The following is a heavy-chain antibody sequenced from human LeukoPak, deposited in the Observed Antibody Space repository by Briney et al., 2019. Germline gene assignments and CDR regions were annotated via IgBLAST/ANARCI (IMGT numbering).Heavy chain of an antibody. V-gene: IGHV3-7*01. CDR3: ARQRGSGCLDY. D-gene: IGHD6-19*01. J-gene: IGHJ4*02. CDR1: RFTLSNYW. CDR2: IKQDGSET. Sequence: GGSLRLSCAASRFTLSNYWMSWVRQAPGKGLEWVANIKQDGSETYYVDSVKGRFTISRDNAKNSLSLQMNGLRAEDTAVYYCARQRGSGCLDYWGQGTLVTVSS.